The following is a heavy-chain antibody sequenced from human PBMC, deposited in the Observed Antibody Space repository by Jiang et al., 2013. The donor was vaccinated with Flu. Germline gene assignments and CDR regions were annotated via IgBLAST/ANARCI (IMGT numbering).Heavy chain of an antibody. J-gene: IGHJ4*02. CDR3: ARDSGTSWYYFDY. CDR2: INXKSGGT. CDR1: GYTFTGYY. V-gene: IGHV1-2*02. D-gene: IGHD6-13*01. Sequence: QLVESGAEVKKPGASVKVSCKASGYTFTGYYMHWVRQAPGQRLEWMGWINXKSGGTYYAQKFEGRVTMTRDTSISTAYLELSRLTSDDTAVYYCARDSGTSWYYFDYWGQGTMVTVSS.